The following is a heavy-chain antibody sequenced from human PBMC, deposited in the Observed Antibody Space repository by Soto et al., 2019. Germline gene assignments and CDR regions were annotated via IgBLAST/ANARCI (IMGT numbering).Heavy chain of an antibody. J-gene: IGHJ4*02. V-gene: IGHV6-1*01. CDR2: TYYRSKWYN. Sequence: SQTLSLTCVISGDSVSSNSAAWNWIRQSPSRGLEWLGRTYYRSKWYNDYAVSVKSRITINPDTSKNQFSLQLNSVTPEDTAVYYCARVWGYCSGGSCYYYFDYWGQGTLVTVSS. CDR3: ARVWGYCSGGSCYYYFDY. D-gene: IGHD2-15*01. CDR1: GDSVSSNSAA.